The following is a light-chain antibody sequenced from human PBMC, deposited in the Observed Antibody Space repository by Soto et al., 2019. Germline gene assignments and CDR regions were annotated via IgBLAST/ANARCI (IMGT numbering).Light chain of an antibody. CDR3: QESYSTS. V-gene: IGKV1-39*01. J-gene: IGKJ1*01. CDR2: AAT. Sequence: DIQMTQSPSSLSASVGDRVTIICRASQNIRTYLNWYQQKVGKAPRLLIYAATTLQSGVPSRFTGSGSGTDSTLTISSLQPDDIATYSCQESYSTSFGQGTKVDIK. CDR1: QNIRTY.